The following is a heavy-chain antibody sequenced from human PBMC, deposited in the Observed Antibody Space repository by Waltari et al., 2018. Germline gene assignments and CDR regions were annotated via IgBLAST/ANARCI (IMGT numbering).Heavy chain of an antibody. CDR3: AKDYEYSSSGYFDY. V-gene: IGHV3-9*01. CDR2: ISWNSGSI. J-gene: IGHJ4*02. D-gene: IGHD6-6*01. Sequence: EVQLVESGGGLVQPGRSLRLSCAASGFTFDDYAMHWVRQAPGKGLEWVSGISWNSGSICYADSVKGRFTISRDNAKNSLYLQMNSLRAEDTALYYCAKDYEYSSSGYFDYWGQGTLVTVSS. CDR1: GFTFDDYA.